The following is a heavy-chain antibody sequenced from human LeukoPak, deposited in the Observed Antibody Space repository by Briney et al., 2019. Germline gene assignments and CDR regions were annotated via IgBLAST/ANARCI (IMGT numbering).Heavy chain of an antibody. D-gene: IGHD3-10*01. CDR1: GYTFTSYA. J-gene: IGHJ4*02. Sequence: GASVKVSCKTSGYTFTSYAMNWVRQAPGQGLEFMGWINTGTGNPTYAQGFTGRFVFSLDTSVSTAYLQISSLKAEDTAVYYCARAGTLLWFGELFPVDYWGQGTLVTVSS. CDR3: ARAGTLLWFGELFPVDY. V-gene: IGHV7-4-1*02. CDR2: INTGTGNP.